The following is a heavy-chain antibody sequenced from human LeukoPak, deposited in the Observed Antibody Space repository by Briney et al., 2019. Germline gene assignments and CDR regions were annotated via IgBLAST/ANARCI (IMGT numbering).Heavy chain of an antibody. Sequence: SETLSLTCTVSGGSISSYYWSWIRQPPGKGLEWIGYIYYSGSTNYNPSLKSRVTISVDTSKNQFSLKLSSVTAADTAVYYCARRAVMVRGVIMPPTYYYYMAVWGKGTTVTVSS. CDR2: IYYSGST. J-gene: IGHJ6*03. V-gene: IGHV4-59*01. CDR1: GGSISSYY. CDR3: ARRAVMVRGVIMPPTYYYYMAV. D-gene: IGHD3-10*01.